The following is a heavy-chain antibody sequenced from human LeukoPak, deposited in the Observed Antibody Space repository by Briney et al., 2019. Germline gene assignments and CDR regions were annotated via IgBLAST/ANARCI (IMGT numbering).Heavy chain of an antibody. CDR2: ISSSSYI. J-gene: IGHJ4*02. Sequence: GGSLRLSCAASGFTFSSYSMNWVRQAPGKGLEWVSSISSSSYIYYADSVKGRFTISRDNAKNSLYLQMNSLRAEDTAVYYCARVSNYDILTGYTDYWGQGTLVTVSS. V-gene: IGHV3-21*01. D-gene: IGHD3-9*01. CDR3: ARVSNYDILTGYTDY. CDR1: GFTFSSYS.